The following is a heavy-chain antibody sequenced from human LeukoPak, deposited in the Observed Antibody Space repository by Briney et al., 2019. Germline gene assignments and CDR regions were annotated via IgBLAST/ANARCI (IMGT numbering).Heavy chain of an antibody. V-gene: IGHV3-23*01. Sequence: PRGSLRPSCAASGFTFSSYAMRWVRHAPGEGLEWVSAIRSSGVITYYADSVKGPRTTSRNKSKNTLYLQMNSLTAEDTGVYYCAKPKFSSSWGGFDIWGQGTMVTVSS. CDR1: GFTFSSYA. CDR3: AKPKFSSSWGGFDI. CDR2: IRSSGVIT. D-gene: IGHD6-13*01. J-gene: IGHJ3*02.